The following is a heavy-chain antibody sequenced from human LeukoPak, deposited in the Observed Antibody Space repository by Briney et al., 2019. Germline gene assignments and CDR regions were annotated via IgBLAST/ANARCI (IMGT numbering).Heavy chain of an antibody. D-gene: IGHD5-24*01. CDR2: IYSSGST. V-gene: IGHV4-4*07. CDR1: GGSISSYY. Sequence: KPSETLSLTCTVSGGSISSYYWSWIRQPAGKGLEWVGRIYSSGSTNYNPSLKSRVTMSVDTSNNQFSLKLSSVTAADTAVYYCAREAEMATTPGDYWGQGTLVTVSS. CDR3: AREAEMATTPGDY. J-gene: IGHJ4*02.